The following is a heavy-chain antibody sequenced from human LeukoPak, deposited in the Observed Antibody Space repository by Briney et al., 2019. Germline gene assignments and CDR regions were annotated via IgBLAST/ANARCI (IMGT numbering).Heavy chain of an antibody. CDR2: MNPNSGNT. J-gene: IGHJ4*02. D-gene: IGHD6-13*01. CDR3: ARAGYSSSWYPYYFDY. Sequence: ASVKVSCKASGYTFTSYDINWVRQATGQGLEWMGWMNPNSGNTGYAQKFQGRVTMTRNTSISTAYMELSGLRSEDTAVYYCARAGYSSSWYPYYFDYWGQGTLVTVSS. V-gene: IGHV1-8*01. CDR1: GYTFTSYD.